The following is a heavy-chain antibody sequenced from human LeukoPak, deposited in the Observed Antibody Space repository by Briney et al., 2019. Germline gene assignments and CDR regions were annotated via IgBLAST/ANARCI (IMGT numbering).Heavy chain of an antibody. J-gene: IGHJ4*02. V-gene: IGHV1-8*01. CDR2: MNPNSGNT. Sequence: ASVKVSCKASGYTFTSYDINWVRQATGQGLEWMGWMNPNSGNTGYAQKFQGRVTMTRNTSISTAYMELSSLRSEDTAVYYCASRADYDFWSGLSYWGQGTLVTVSS. CDR3: ASRADYDFWSGLSY. CDR1: GYTFTSYD. D-gene: IGHD3-3*01.